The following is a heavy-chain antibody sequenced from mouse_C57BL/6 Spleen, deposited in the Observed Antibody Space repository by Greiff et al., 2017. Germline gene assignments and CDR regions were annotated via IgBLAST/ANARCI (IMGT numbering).Heavy chain of an antibody. Sequence: EVKVEESGPGLVKPSQSLSLTCSVTGYSITSGYYWNWIRQFPGNKLEWMGYISYDGSNNYNPSLKNRISITRDTSKNQFFLKLNSVTTEDTATYYCASGNYDAMDYWGQGTSVTVSS. V-gene: IGHV3-6*01. CDR1: GYSITSGYY. J-gene: IGHJ4*01. CDR3: ASGNYDAMDY. D-gene: IGHD2-1*01. CDR2: ISYDGSN.